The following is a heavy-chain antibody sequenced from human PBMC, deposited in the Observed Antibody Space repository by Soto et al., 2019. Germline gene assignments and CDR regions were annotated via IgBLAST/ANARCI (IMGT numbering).Heavy chain of an antibody. CDR1: GFSFNDVW. CDR2: IKDGGTT. CDR3: AYRIVSTADH. V-gene: IGHV3-15*07. D-gene: IGHD5-12*01. Sequence: EVQLVESGGDCVKPGGSLRLSWVGSGFSFNDVWMNWVRQAPGKGLEWVGRIKDGGTTDYAAPVKGRFTISRDDTRNTLYLQMNNLETEDTAVYYCAYRIVSTADHWGQGTLVTVSS. J-gene: IGHJ4*02.